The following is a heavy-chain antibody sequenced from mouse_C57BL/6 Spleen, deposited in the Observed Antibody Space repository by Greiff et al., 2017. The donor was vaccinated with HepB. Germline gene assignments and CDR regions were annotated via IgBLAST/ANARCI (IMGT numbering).Heavy chain of an antibody. Sequence: VQLKESGAELVRPGASVKLSCTASGFNIKDDYMHWVKQRPEQGLEWIGWIDPENGDTEYASKFQGKATITADTSSNTAYLQLSSLTSEDTAVYYCTTGLYYDYDGVFAYWGQGTLVTVSA. CDR2: IDPENGDT. CDR3: TTGLYYDYDGVFAY. D-gene: IGHD2-4*01. J-gene: IGHJ3*01. CDR1: GFNIKDDY. V-gene: IGHV14-4*01.